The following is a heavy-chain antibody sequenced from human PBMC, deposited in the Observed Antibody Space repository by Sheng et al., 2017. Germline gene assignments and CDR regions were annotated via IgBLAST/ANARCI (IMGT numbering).Heavy chain of an antibody. CDR2: IIPIFGTA. Sequence: QVQLVQSGAEVKKPGSSVKVSCKASGGTFSSYAISWVRQAPGQGLEWMGGIIPIFGTANYAQKFQGRVTITTDESTSTAYMELSSLRSEDTAVYYCARSRPSNSYYYDSSGYFGFDYWGQGTLVTVSS. V-gene: IGHV1-69*05. CDR3: ARSRPSNSYYYDSSGYFGFDY. D-gene: IGHD3-22*01. CDR1: GGTFSSYA. J-gene: IGHJ4*02.